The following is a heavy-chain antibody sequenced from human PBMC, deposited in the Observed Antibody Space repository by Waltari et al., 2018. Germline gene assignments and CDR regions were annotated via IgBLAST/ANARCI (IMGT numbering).Heavy chain of an antibody. J-gene: IGHJ2*01. Sequence: EVQLVESGGGLVQPGGSLRLSCAASGFTYSMYWMHWVRQAPGKGLVWVSRSKSDVSSTSYADSVKGRFTISKDNAKNTVYLQMNSLRAEDTAIYYCARGARRTTVTTGWWYFDLWGRGPLVTVSS. CDR1: GFTYSMYW. D-gene: IGHD4-17*01. V-gene: IGHV3-74*01. CDR3: ARGARRTTVTTGWWYFDL. CDR2: SKSDVSST.